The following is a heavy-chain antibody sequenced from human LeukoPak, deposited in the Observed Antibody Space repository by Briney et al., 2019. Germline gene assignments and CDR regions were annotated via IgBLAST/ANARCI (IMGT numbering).Heavy chain of an antibody. D-gene: IGHD6-13*01. CDR1: GGSISSSSYY. Sequence: SETLSLTCTVSGGSISSSSYYGGWIRQPPGKGLEWIGSIYYSGSTYYNPSLKSRVTISVDTSKNQFSLKLSSVTAADTAVYYCARVLRAAAGFDYWGQGTLVTVSS. CDR3: ARVLRAAAGFDY. CDR2: IYYSGST. V-gene: IGHV4-39*07. J-gene: IGHJ4*02.